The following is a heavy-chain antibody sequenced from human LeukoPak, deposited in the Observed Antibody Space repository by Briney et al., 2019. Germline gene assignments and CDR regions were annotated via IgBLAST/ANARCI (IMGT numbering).Heavy chain of an antibody. CDR3: ARGPS. V-gene: IGHV3-30*04. J-gene: IGHJ5*02. Sequence: PGGSLRLSCAASGFTFSSYAMHWVRQAPGKGLEWVAVISYDGSNKYYADSVKGRFTISRDNSKNTLYLQMNGLRAEDTAVYYCARGPSWGQGTLVTVSS. CDR1: GFTFSSYA. CDR2: ISYDGSNK.